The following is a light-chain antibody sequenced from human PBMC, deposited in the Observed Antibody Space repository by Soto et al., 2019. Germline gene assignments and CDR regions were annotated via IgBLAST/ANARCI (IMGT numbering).Light chain of an antibody. CDR3: SSYTSSNTVV. CDR1: SSDVGGYNY. CDR2: DVT. J-gene: IGLJ2*01. Sequence: QSALTQPASVSGSPGQSITISCTGTSSDVGGYNYVSWYQQHPGKAPRLIICDVTTRPSGVSNRFSGSKSGNTASLTISGLQAEDEGDYYYCSSYTSSNTVVFGGGTKLTGL. V-gene: IGLV2-14*01.